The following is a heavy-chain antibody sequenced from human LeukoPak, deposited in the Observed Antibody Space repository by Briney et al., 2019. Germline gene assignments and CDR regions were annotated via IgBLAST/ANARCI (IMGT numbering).Heavy chain of an antibody. D-gene: IGHD3-22*01. CDR3: ASNLYYDSSGYYDY. CDR1: GGSISSYY. J-gene: IGHJ4*02. Sequence: PETLSLTCTVSGGSISSYYWSWIRQPPGKGLEWIGYIYYSGSTNYNPSLKSRVTISVDTSKNQFSLKLSSVTAADTAVYYCASNLYYDSSGYYDYWGQGTLVTVSS. CDR2: IYYSGST. V-gene: IGHV4-59*01.